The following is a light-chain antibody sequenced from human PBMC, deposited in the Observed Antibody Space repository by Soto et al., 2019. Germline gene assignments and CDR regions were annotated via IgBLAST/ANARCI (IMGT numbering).Light chain of an antibody. Sequence: EIVMTQSPATLSVSPGERVTLSCRASQSVRSDLAWYQQKPGQAPRLLIYDASTRATGIPARLSGSGSGTEFTLAISSLQSEDFSVYYCQQYVNWPPTFTFGQGTKLEIK. CDR2: DAS. J-gene: IGKJ2*01. CDR3: QQYVNWPPTFT. V-gene: IGKV3D-15*01. CDR1: QSVRSD.